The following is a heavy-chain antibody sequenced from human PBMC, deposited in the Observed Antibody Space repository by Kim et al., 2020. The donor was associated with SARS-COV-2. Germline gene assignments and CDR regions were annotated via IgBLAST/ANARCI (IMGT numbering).Heavy chain of an antibody. V-gene: IGHV4-31*03. J-gene: IGHJ3*02. D-gene: IGHD2-15*01. CDR3: ARGIVVVVASTPEFSSPRNAFDI. CDR1: GGSISSGGYY. Sequence: SETLSLTCTVSGGSISSGGYYWSWIRQHPGKGLEWIGYIYYSGSTYYNPSLKSRVTISVDTSKNQFSLKLSSVTAADTAVYYCARGIVVVVASTPEFSSPRNAFDIWGQGTMVTVSS. CDR2: IYYSGST.